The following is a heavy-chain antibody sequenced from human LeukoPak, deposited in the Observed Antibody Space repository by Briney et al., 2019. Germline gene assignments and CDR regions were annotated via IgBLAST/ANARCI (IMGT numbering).Heavy chain of an antibody. CDR2: TYYSGST. V-gene: IGHV4-59*01. Sequence: SETLSLTCTVSGGSISSYYWSWIRQPPGKGLEWIGYTYYSGSTNYNPSLKSRVTISVDTSKNQFSLKLSSVTAADTAVYYCARGYSGYEYGYWGQGTLVTVSS. CDR1: GGSISSYY. D-gene: IGHD5-12*01. J-gene: IGHJ4*02. CDR3: ARGYSGYEYGY.